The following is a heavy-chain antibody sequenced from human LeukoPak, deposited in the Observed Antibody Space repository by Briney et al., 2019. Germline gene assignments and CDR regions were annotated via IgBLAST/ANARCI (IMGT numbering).Heavy chain of an antibody. D-gene: IGHD6-19*01. Sequence: GGSLRLSCAASGFTFSSYSMNWVRQAPGKGLEWVSSISSSSYIYYADSVKGRFTISRDNAKNSLYLQMNSLRAEDTAVYYCARVSSGPRGAHWGQGTLVTVSS. CDR2: ISSSSYI. V-gene: IGHV3-21*01. CDR3: ARVSSGPRGAH. CDR1: GFTFSSYS. J-gene: IGHJ4*02.